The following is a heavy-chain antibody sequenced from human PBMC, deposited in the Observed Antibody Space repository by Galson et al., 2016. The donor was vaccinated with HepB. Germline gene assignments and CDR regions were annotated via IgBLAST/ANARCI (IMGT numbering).Heavy chain of an antibody. CDR1: GGSISIGTW. J-gene: IGHJ4*02. Sequence: SETLSLTCVVSGGSISIGTWYSWVRQPPGKGLEWIGEIHHSGNTNYNSSLKSRVTILLNKPKNQFSLRLSSVTAADTAVYYCARGTSSTGLFDSWGQGSLATVSS. D-gene: IGHD1-1*01. CDR3: ARGTSSTGLFDS. CDR2: IHHSGNT. V-gene: IGHV4-4*02.